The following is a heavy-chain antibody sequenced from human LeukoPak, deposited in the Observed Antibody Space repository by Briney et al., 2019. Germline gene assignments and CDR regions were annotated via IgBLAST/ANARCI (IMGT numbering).Heavy chain of an antibody. CDR2: IWSDGTNQ. V-gene: IGHV3-33*01. D-gene: IGHD2-21*01. CDR3: ARDHRGLLVNFDL. CDR1: QFTFSHYA. J-gene: IGHJ4*02. Sequence: GGSLRLSCVASQFTFSHYAMHWVRQSPGRGLEWVAVIWSDGTNQYYADSVRGRFTISRDDSQKTVYLHMNGLRVEDTAVYYCARDHRGLLVNFDLWGQGTLVAVS.